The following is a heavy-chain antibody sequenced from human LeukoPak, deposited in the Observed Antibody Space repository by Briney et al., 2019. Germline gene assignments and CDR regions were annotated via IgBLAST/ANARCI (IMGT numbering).Heavy chain of an antibody. D-gene: IGHD6-25*01. V-gene: IGHV1-8*03. Sequence: ASVTVSCKASGYTFTNYHINWVRQATGQGLEWMGWMNPNNGDSGYAQKFQGRVTITRDTSISTSYMELRSLRSDGTAVYFCARTTSFTASGYDYWGQGTLVTVSS. CDR1: GYTFTNYH. CDR3: ARTTSFTASGYDY. J-gene: IGHJ4*02. CDR2: MNPNNGDS.